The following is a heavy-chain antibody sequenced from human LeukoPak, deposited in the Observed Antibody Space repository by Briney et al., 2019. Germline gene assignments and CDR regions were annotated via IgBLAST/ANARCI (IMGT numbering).Heavy chain of an antibody. CDR1: GFTVSSNY. CDR2: ITTTSRDTHI. J-gene: IGHJ4*02. V-gene: IGHV3-21*06. D-gene: IGHD4-11*01. Sequence: GGSLRLSCAASGFTVSSNYMSWVRQAPGKGLEWVSSITTTSRDTHIYYADSVKGRFTISRDNANGFTFLEMNSLQVEDTAVYYCAREGMTTVTIDYWGQGTLVTVSS. CDR3: AREGMTTVTIDY.